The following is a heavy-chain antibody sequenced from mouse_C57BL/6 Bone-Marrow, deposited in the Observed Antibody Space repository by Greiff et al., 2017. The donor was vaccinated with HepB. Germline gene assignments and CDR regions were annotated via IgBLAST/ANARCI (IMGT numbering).Heavy chain of an antibody. CDR2: IYWDDDK. J-gene: IGHJ1*03. CDR3: ARRYYGSSYDWYFDV. D-gene: IGHD1-1*01. Sequence: QVQLKVSGPGILQSSQTLSLTCSFSGFSLSTSGMGVSWIRQPSGKGLEWLAHIYWDDDKRYNPALNSRLTLTKDTNRNQIFLKITSVDTADTATYYCARRYYGSSYDWYFDVWGTGTTVTVSS. CDR1: GFSLSTSGMG. V-gene: IGHV8-12*01.